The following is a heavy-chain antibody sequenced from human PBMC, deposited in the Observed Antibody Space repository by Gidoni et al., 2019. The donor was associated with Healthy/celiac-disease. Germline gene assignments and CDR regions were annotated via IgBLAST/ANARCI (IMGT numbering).Heavy chain of an antibody. D-gene: IGHD6-19*01. CDR2: ISAYNGNT. J-gene: IGHJ4*02. Sequence: VQLVQSGAEVKKPGASVKVSCKASGSTFTSYGISWVRQAPGQGLEWMGWISAYNGNTNYAQKLQGRVTMTTDTSTSTADMELRSLRSDDTAVYYCARDKGVAGTRHYFDYWGQGTLVTVSS. CDR3: ARDKGVAGTRHYFDY. V-gene: IGHV1-18*01. CDR1: GSTFTSYG.